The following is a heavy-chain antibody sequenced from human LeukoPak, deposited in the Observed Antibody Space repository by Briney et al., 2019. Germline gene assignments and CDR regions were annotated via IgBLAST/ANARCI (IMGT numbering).Heavy chain of an antibody. Sequence: GGSLRLSCAASGFTFSSYSMNWVRQAPGKGLEWVSPISSSSSYIYYADSVKGRFTISRDNAKNSLYLQMNSLRAEDTAVYYCARDRGDSYYDYWGQGTLVTVSS. CDR3: ARDRGDSYYDY. CDR1: GFTFSSYS. D-gene: IGHD2-21*02. V-gene: IGHV3-21*01. CDR2: ISSSSSYI. J-gene: IGHJ4*02.